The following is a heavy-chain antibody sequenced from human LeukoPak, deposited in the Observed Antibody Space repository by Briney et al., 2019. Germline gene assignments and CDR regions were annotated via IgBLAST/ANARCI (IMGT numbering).Heavy chain of an antibody. CDR3: ASHDSSGYYRKGGYFDY. D-gene: IGHD3-22*01. J-gene: IGHJ4*02. Sequence: TGGSLRLSCAASGFTFSSYGMHWVRQAPGKGLEWVAVISYDGSNKYYADSVKGRFTISRDNSKNTLYLQMNSLRAEDTAVYYCASHDSSGYYRKGGYFDYWGQGTLVTVSS. V-gene: IGHV3-30*03. CDR1: GFTFSSYG. CDR2: ISYDGSNK.